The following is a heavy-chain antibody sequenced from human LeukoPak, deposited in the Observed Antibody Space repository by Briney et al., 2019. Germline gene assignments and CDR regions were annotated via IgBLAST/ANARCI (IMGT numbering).Heavy chain of an antibody. J-gene: IGHJ3*01. CDR3: ASGEQWRDDVFDV. CDR1: GVSISSNKFY. Sequence: SETLSLTCAVSGVSISSNKFYWGWIRQPPGKTLEWIASIYNTGRTYSNPSLKSRVGIFVDTSQNQFSLNLTSVTAADTAVYFCASGEQWRDDVFDVWGQGTMLTVSS. CDR2: IYNTGRT. D-gene: IGHD1/OR15-1a*01. V-gene: IGHV4-39*01.